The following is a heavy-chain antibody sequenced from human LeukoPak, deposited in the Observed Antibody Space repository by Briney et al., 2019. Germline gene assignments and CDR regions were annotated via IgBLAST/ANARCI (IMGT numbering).Heavy chain of an antibody. J-gene: IGHJ4*02. D-gene: IGHD3-16*02. Sequence: SETLSLTCAVYGGSFSGYYWSWIRQPPGNRLEWIGEINHSGSTNYNPSLKSRVTISVDTSKNQFSLKLSSVTAADTAVYYCARGPRFDYVWGSYRRSLADYWGQGTLVTVSS. CDR1: GGSFSGYY. CDR3: ARGPRFDYVWGSYRRSLADY. V-gene: IGHV4-34*01. CDR2: INHSGST.